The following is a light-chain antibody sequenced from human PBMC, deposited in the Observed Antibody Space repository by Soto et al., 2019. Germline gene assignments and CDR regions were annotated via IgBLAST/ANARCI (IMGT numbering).Light chain of an antibody. CDR3: QYLNSFPLT. CDR2: AAF. Sequence: DIQMTQSPSSVSASVWDRVTISCRASEDINSRLAWYQQKPGNAPKLLIYAAFILQSGVPSRFSGSGSGTDFSLTISSLQPEDVATYYCQYLNSFPLTFGGGTKVDIK. V-gene: IGKV1-12*01. J-gene: IGKJ4*01. CDR1: EDINSR.